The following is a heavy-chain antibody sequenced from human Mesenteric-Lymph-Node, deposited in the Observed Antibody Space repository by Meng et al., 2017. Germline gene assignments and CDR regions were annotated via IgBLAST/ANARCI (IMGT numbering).Heavy chain of an antibody. D-gene: IGHD3-22*01. CDR3: ARSRVYYSDSSDYFWFDT. CDR1: GFTFSSYS. Sequence: GGSLRLSCAASGFTFSSYSMNWVRQAPGKGLEWVSSIRTSSNYIYYANTVKGRFTISRDNAKNSLFLQMGSLGAEDTAVYYCARSRVYYSDSSDYFWFDTWGQGTLVTVSS. CDR2: IRTSSNYI. V-gene: IGHV3-21*01. J-gene: IGHJ5*02.